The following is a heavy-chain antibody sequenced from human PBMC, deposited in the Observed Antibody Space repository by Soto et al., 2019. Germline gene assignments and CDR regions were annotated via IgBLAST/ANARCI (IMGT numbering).Heavy chain of an antibody. Sequence: QITLKESGPTLVKPTQTLTLTCTFSGFSLNTRAVGVGWIRKAPGKALQWLALINWNDDERYSPSLKDRLTITKATAKNHVVLTMTNIGPVDTATYYCAHRHDLGGFDILGQGTAVTVSS. D-gene: IGHD2-15*01. J-gene: IGHJ3*02. CDR3: AHRHDLGGFDI. CDR1: GFSLNTRAVG. V-gene: IGHV2-5*01. CDR2: INWNDDE.